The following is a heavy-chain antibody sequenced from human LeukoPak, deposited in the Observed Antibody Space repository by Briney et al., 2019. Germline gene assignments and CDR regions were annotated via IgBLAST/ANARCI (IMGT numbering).Heavy chain of an antibody. Sequence: GGSLRLSCAASGFTFSSYAMSWVRQAPGKGLEWVSAISGSGGSTYYADSVKGRFTISKDNSKNTLYLQMNSLRAEDTAVYYCANLRRDSWSGPDGFDYWGQGTLVTVSS. CDR2: ISGSGGST. J-gene: IGHJ4*02. CDR3: ANLRRDSWSGPDGFDY. V-gene: IGHV3-23*01. CDR1: GFTFSSYA. D-gene: IGHD3-3*01.